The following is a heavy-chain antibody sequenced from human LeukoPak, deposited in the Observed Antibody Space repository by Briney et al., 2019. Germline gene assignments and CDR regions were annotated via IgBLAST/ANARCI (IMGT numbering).Heavy chain of an antibody. CDR1: GYTFTSYY. CDR2: INPSGGSA. D-gene: IGHD4-17*01. CDR3: ARGPRWATVTRGYFDY. V-gene: IGHV1-46*01. J-gene: IGHJ4*02. Sequence: ASVKVSCKASGYTFTSYYMHWVRQAPGQGLEWMGIINPSGGSASYAQKFQGRVTMTRDTSTSTVYMELSSLRSEDTAVYYCARGPRWATVTRGYFDYWGQGTLVTVSS.